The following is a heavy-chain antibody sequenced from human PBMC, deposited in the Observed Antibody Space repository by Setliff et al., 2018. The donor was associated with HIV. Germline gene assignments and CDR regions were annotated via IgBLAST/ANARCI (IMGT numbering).Heavy chain of an antibody. CDR2: IYSGGST. V-gene: IGHV3-53*01. CDR1: RLTFSDYY. J-gene: IGHJ3*02. D-gene: IGHD1-26*01. CDR3: ARMGSPLSGSSAFDI. Sequence: GGSLRLSCAASRLTFSDYYMSWIRQAPGKGLEWVSIIYSGGSTKYADSVKGRFTISRDNSKNTLYLQMNSLRVEDTAVYYCARMGSPLSGSSAFDIWGQGTMVTVSS.